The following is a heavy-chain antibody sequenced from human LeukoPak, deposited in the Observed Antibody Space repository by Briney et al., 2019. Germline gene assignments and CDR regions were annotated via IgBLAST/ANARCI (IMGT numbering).Heavy chain of an antibody. V-gene: IGHV1-18*01. D-gene: IGHD6-19*01. Sequence: ASVKVSCKASGYTFTSYGISWVQQAPGQGLEWMGWISAYNGNTNYAQKLKGRVTMTTDTSTSTAYMELRSLRSDGTAVYYCARGLGYSSGWGEIYFDYWGQGTLVTVSS. CDR3: ARGLGYSSGWGEIYFDY. CDR1: GYTFTSYG. CDR2: ISAYNGNT. J-gene: IGHJ4*02.